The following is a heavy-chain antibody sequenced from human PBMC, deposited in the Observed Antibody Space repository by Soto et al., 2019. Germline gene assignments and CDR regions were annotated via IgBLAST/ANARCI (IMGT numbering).Heavy chain of an antibody. CDR1: GGSISSSSYY. V-gene: IGHV4-39*01. J-gene: IGHJ4*02. CDR3: ARHVGVWSSSQTDADY. CDR2: IYYSGST. D-gene: IGHD6-13*01. Sequence: PSETLSLTCTVSGGSISSSSYYWGWIRQPPGKGLEWIGSIYYSGSTYYNPSLKSRVTISVDTSKNQFSLKLSSVTAADTAVYYCARHVGVWSSSQTDADYWGQGTLVTVSS.